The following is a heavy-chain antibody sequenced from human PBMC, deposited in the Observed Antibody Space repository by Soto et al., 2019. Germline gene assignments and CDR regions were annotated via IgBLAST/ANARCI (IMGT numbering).Heavy chain of an antibody. Sequence: QAELVESGGGLVKPGGSLRLSCAASGSTFSEYYMSWIRQAPGKGLEWVSYISSSGSTIYYADSVKGRFTISRDNAKNSLYLQMNSLRAEDTAVYYCARVERGITIFGVVIPPFDYWGQGTLVTVSS. V-gene: IGHV3-11*01. CDR2: ISSSGSTI. CDR3: ARVERGITIFGVVIPPFDY. CDR1: GSTFSEYY. D-gene: IGHD3-3*01. J-gene: IGHJ4*02.